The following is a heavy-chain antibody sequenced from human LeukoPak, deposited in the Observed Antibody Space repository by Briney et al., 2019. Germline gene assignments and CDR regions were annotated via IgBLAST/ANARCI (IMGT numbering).Heavy chain of an antibody. CDR2: IYPGDSDT. V-gene: IGHV5-51*03. J-gene: IGHJ4*02. CDR3: ARFSSVVAAPYYFDY. CDR1: GYSFTSYW. Sequence: KPRESLKISCKGSGYSFTSYWVGWARQMPGKGLECMGIIYPGDSDTRYSPSFQGQVTISADKSISTAYLQWSSLKASDTAMYYCARFSSVVAAPYYFDYWGQGTLVTVSS. D-gene: IGHD2-15*01.